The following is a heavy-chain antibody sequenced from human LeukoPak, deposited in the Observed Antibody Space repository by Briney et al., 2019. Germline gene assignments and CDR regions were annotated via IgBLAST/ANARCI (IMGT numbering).Heavy chain of an antibody. V-gene: IGHV1-18*01. D-gene: IGHD3-9*01. CDR3: AKDPRNILTGDYDAFDV. CDR1: GYTFTSYG. CDR2: ISAYNGNT. Sequence: GASVKVSCKASGYTFTSYGISWVRQAPGQGLEWMGWISAYNGNTNYAQKLQGRVTMTTDTSTSTVYMELSTLRSDDTAVYFCAKDPRNILTGDYDAFDVWGQGTMVTVSS. J-gene: IGHJ3*01.